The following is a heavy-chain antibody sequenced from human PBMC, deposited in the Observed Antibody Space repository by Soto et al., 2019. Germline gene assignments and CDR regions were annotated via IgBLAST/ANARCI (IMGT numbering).Heavy chain of an antibody. J-gene: IGHJ5*02. Sequence: SETLSRTCTVSGAAVSSGCYFYTWVRQPPGKGLEWLGYIYYSGGTNYNPSLKSRVTISLDKSKSQFSLRLISVTAADTAVYYFTREQSDSNYVDPWGKGTVVYVS. CDR1: GAAVSSGCYF. CDR3: TREQSDSNYVDP. D-gene: IGHD3-10*02. V-gene: IGHV4-61*01. CDR2: IYYSGGT.